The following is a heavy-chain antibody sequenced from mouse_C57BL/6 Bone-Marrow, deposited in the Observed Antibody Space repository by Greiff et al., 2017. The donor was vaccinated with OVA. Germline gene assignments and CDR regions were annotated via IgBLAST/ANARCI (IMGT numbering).Heavy chain of an antibody. CDR1: GYTFTSYW. CDR2: IYPSDSET. CDR3: ARYSNYGAMDY. V-gene: IGHV1-61*01. D-gene: IGHD2-5*01. J-gene: IGHJ4*01. Sequence: QVQLQQPGAELVRPGSSVKLSCKASGYTFTSYWMDWVKQRPGQGLEWIGNIYPSDSETHYNQKFKDKATLTVDKSSSTAYMQLSSLTSEDSAVYYCARYSNYGAMDYWGQGTSVTVSS.